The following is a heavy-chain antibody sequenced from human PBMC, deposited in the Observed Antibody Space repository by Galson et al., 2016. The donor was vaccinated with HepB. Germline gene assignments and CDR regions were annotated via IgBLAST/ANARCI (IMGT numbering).Heavy chain of an antibody. V-gene: IGHV3-23*01. CDR2: ISQDGLSR. Sequence: SLRLSCAVSGFTFTTSSMSWVRQAPGKGLEWVSGISQDGLSRYYADSVKGRFTISRDNSKNTLSLQMDSLRAEDTAVYYCATGRGFGNPFDYWGQGTQVTVSS. CDR1: GFTFTTSS. J-gene: IGHJ4*02. CDR3: ATGRGFGNPFDY. D-gene: IGHD3-10*01.